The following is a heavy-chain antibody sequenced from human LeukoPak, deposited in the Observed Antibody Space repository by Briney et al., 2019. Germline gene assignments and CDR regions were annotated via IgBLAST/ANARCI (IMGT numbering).Heavy chain of an antibody. Sequence: PGGSLRLSCAASGFTFSSYAMHWVRQAPSKGLEWVAVIWYDETYKYYADSVKGRFTISRDNSKNTLYLQMSSLRAEDTALYSCAKDPHGSYGPRYFFDSWGQGTLVTVSS. CDR1: GFTFSSYA. J-gene: IGHJ4*02. D-gene: IGHD5-18*01. V-gene: IGHV3-33*06. CDR3: AKDPHGSYGPRYFFDS. CDR2: IWYDETYK.